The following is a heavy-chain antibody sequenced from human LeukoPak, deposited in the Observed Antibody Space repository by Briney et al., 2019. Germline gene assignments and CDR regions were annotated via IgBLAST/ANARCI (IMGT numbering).Heavy chain of an antibody. D-gene: IGHD5-18*01. Sequence: ASVKLSCKASGYTFTGYYMHWVRQARGQGLEWMGSINTNTGGTNCSQKFQGTVTMTRATSISTAYMELSRLRSDDPAVYYCARSIQLWSYFDYWGQGTLVTVSS. CDR1: GYTFTGYY. V-gene: IGHV1-2*02. CDR3: ARSIQLWSYFDY. J-gene: IGHJ4*02. CDR2: INTNTGGT.